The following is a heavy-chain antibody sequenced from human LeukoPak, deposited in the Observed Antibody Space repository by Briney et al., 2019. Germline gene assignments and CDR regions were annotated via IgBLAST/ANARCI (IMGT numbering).Heavy chain of an antibody. V-gene: IGHV4-59*11. CDR2: IYYSGST. J-gene: IGHJ4*02. CDR1: GGSISSHY. Sequence: SETLTLTCTVSGGSISSHYWSWIRQPPGKGLEWIGYIYYSGSTNYNPSLKSRVTISVDTSKNQFSLKLSSVTAADTAVYYCARDQEQLGVDYWGQGTLVTVSS. CDR3: ARDQEQLGVDY. D-gene: IGHD6-6*01.